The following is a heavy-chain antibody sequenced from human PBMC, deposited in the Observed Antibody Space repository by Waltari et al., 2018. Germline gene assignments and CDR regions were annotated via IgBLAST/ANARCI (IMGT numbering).Heavy chain of an antibody. J-gene: IGHJ4*02. CDR2: VQRSGRT. D-gene: IGHD2-15*01. V-gene: IGHV4-4*02. CDR1: GDPISSTDW. CDR3: ARDRGRGIYLDS. Sequence: QLQLQESGQGLVKPSGTLSLTCAVSGDPISSTDWWSWVRQSPGKGLEWIGQVQRSGRTNYNPSFASRVTVSIDTSTNQFSLKVTSATAADTAVYFCARDRGRGIYLDSWGQGTLVTVSP.